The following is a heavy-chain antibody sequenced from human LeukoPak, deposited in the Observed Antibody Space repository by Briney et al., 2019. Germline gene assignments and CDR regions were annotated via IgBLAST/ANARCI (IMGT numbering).Heavy chain of an antibody. Sequence: TLSLTCTVSGGSISSGSYYWSWIRQPAGKGLEWIGRIYTSGSTNYNPSLKSRVTISVDTSKNQFSLKLSSVTAADTAVYYCAREVEMATIYWGQGTLVTVSS. V-gene: IGHV4-61*02. D-gene: IGHD5-24*01. CDR1: GGSISSGSYY. CDR2: IYTSGST. J-gene: IGHJ4*02. CDR3: AREVEMATIY.